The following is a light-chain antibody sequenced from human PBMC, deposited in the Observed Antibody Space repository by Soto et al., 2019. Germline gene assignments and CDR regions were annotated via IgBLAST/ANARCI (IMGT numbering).Light chain of an antibody. Sequence: QSALTQPASVSGSPGQSITISCTGTSSDVGGYNYVSWYQQQPGRAPKLMIHDVTYRPSGVSYRFSGSKSGNTASLTISGLQAEDEADYNCISYTDNNLDVFGTGTKLTVL. CDR1: SSDVGGYNY. V-gene: IGLV2-14*01. CDR3: ISYTDNNLDV. J-gene: IGLJ1*01. CDR2: DVT.